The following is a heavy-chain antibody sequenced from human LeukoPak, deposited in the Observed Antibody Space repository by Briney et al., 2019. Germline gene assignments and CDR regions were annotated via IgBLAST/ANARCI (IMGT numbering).Heavy chain of an antibody. CDR2: INHSGST. V-gene: IGHV4-34*01. CDR3: ARRGYSYGA. Sequence: SETLSLTCAVYGGSFSGYYWSWIRQPPGKGLEWIREINHSGSTNYNPSLKSRVTISVDTSKNQFSLKLSYVTAADTAIYYCARRGYSYGAWGQGTLVTVSS. CDR1: GGSFSGYY. D-gene: IGHD5-18*01. J-gene: IGHJ4*02.